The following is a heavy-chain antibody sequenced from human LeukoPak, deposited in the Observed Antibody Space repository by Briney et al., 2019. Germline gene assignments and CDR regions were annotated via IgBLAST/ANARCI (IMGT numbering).Heavy chain of an antibody. CDR2: MNPNSGNT. V-gene: IGHV1-8*01. D-gene: IGHD3-22*01. CDR1: VYTFTSYD. J-gene: IGHJ5*02. CDR3: ARVPDYYDSSGYITEGFDP. Sequence: GASVKVSCMASVYTFTSYDINWVRQATGQGLEGMGWMNPNSGNTGYAQKLQGRVTMTRNTSISTAYMELSSLRSEDTAVYYCARVPDYYDSSGYITEGFDPSGQGTLVTVSS.